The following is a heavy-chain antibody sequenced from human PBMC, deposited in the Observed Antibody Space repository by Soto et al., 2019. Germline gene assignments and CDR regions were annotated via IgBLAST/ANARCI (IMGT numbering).Heavy chain of an antibody. J-gene: IGHJ4*02. D-gene: IGHD4-17*01. CDR3: ARDPSNDYGADTFDY. V-gene: IGHV1-18*04. CDR2: VTPYKADT. CDR1: GYTLTNYG. Sequence: QAQLVQSGAEVKKSGASVRVSCKASGYTLTNYGVTWVRQAPGQGLEWLGRVTPYKADTNSAQNLQGRVTMATDTSTNTAYLELRSLRSDDTAVYFCARDPSNDYGADTFDYWGQGTLVTVSS.